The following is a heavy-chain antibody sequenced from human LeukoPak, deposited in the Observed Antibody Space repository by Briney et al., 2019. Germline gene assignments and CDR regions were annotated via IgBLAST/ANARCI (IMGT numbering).Heavy chain of an antibody. J-gene: IGHJ5*02. V-gene: IGHV1-18*01. CDR1: GYTLTSYG. CDR3: ASDGGRNGDWNWFDP. D-gene: IGHD4-17*01. Sequence: ASVKVSCKASGYTLTSYGISWVRQAPGQGLEWMGWISAYNGNTNYAQKLQGRVTMTTDTSTSTAYMELRSLRSEDTAVYYCASDGGRNGDWNWFDPWGQGTLVTVSS. CDR2: ISAYNGNT.